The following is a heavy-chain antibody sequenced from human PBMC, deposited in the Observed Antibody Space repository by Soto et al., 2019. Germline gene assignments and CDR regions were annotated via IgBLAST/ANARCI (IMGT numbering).Heavy chain of an antibody. CDR1: GGSISSYY. CDR2: IYYSGST. D-gene: IGHD4-17*01. V-gene: IGHV4-59*01. J-gene: IGHJ4*02. Sequence: QVQLQESGPGLVKPSETLSLTCTVSGGSISSYYWSWIRQPPGKGLEWIGYIYYSGSTNYNPSLKSRVTISVXXYXXXXXXXXXXXXXXXXXXXXXXXXXXDYGGIFDYWGQGTLVTVSS. CDR3: XXXXXDYGGIFDY.